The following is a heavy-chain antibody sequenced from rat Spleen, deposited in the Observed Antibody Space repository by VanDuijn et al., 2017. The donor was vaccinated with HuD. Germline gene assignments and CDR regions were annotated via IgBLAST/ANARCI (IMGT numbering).Heavy chain of an antibody. V-gene: IGHV2-41*01. CDR2: IWNIGGT. D-gene: IGHD1-4*01. CDR1: GFSLTSYN. Sequence: QVQLKESGPGLVQPSQTLSLTCTVAGFSLTSYNVHWIRQPPGKGLVWMGVIWNIGGTRYNPALKSRLSISKDTTKNQGFLKMNSLQTEDTATYYCARDENGYLFAWFAYWGQGTLVSVSS. CDR3: ARDENGYLFAWFAY. J-gene: IGHJ3*01.